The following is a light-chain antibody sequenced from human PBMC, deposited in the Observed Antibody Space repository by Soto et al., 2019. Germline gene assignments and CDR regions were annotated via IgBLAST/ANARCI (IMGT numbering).Light chain of an antibody. CDR2: GAS. V-gene: IGKV3-20*01. CDR3: QQYGSSPLFT. CDR1: QSVSSNY. Sequence: EFVLTQSPGTLSLSPGERATLSCRAGQSVSSNYLAWYQQKPGQAPRLLIYGASSRATGIPDRFSGSGSRTDFTLTISRLEPEDFAVYYCQQYGSSPLFTFDPGTKVDIK. J-gene: IGKJ3*01.